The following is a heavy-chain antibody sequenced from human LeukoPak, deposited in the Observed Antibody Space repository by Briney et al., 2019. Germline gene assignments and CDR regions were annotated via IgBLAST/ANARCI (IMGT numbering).Heavy chain of an antibody. D-gene: IGHD2-15*01. CDR2: ICTSGST. CDR3: ARGYCSGGSCSGYYYYYYYMDV. V-gene: IGHV4-61*02. CDR1: GGSISSGSYY. J-gene: IGHJ6*03. Sequence: SETLSLTCTVSGGSISSGSYYWSWIRQPAGKGLEWIGRICTSGSTNYNPSLKSRVTISVDTSRKQFSLKLSSVTAADTAVYYCARGYCSGGSCSGYYYYYYYMDVWGKGTSVTVSS.